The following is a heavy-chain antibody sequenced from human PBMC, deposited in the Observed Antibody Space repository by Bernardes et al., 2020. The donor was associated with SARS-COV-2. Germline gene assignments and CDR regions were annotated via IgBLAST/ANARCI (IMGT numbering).Heavy chain of an antibody. Sequence: GGSLRLSCAASGFTFSDYCMHWVRKAPGKGLVWVSRISGNGGNAYYGDSVKGRFSISRDNAKNTLYLQMNSLSAEDTAVYYCARFGYCTTNSCPTMAYYYYYYGMDVWGQGTTVTVSS. CDR3: ARFGYCTTNSCPTMAYYYYYYGMDV. D-gene: IGHD2-2*03. CDR1: GFTFSDYC. V-gene: IGHV3-74*01. CDR2: ISGNGGNA. J-gene: IGHJ6*02.